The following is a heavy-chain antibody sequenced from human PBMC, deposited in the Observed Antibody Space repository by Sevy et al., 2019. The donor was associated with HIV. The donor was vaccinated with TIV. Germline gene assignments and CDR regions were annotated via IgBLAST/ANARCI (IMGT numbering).Heavy chain of an antibody. CDR2: IKRDGSEK. Sequence: GESLKISCAASGFTFSNYWMSWVRQAPGKGLEWVANIKRDGSEKYYVASVKGLFTISRDNAKNSLYLQMNSLRVEDTAMYYCARDCSSANCLWGMDVWGQGTMVTVSS. CDR3: ARDCSSANCLWGMDV. D-gene: IGHD2-2*01. V-gene: IGHV3-7*03. CDR1: GFTFSNYW. J-gene: IGHJ6*02.